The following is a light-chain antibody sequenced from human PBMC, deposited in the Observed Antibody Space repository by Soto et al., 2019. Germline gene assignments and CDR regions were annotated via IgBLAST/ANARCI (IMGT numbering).Light chain of an antibody. CDR2: WAS. J-gene: IGKJ2*01. V-gene: IGKV4-1*01. CDR1: QSVLNSSNNKNC. CDR3: QQSYGAPPYT. Sequence: DIVMTQSPDSLAVSLGERATINCKASQSVLNSSNNKNCLGWYQQKPGQPPKLLIYWASTRQSGVPDRFSGSGSRTDFTLTISSLQAEDVAVYYCQQSYGAPPYTFGQGTKLEIK.